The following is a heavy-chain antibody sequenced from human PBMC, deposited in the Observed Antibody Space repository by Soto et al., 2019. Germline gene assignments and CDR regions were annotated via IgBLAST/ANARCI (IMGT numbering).Heavy chain of an antibody. CDR3: AATYYYDGSGYIDYYFDY. CDR2: IYPGDSDT. J-gene: IGHJ4*02. Sequence: GESLKISCKGSGNSFTSYRIGWVRQMPGKGLEWMGIIYPGDSDTRYSPSFQGQVTISADKSISTAYLQWSSLKASDTAMYYCAATYYYDGSGYIDYYFDYWGQGTLVTVSS. D-gene: IGHD3-22*01. V-gene: IGHV5-51*01. CDR1: GNSFTSYR.